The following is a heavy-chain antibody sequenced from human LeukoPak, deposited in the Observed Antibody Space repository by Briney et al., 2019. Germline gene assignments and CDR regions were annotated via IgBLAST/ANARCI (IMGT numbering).Heavy chain of an antibody. J-gene: IGHJ4*02. V-gene: IGHV1-46*01. Sequence: ASVKVSCKASGYTFTGYYMHWVRQAPGQGLEWMGIINPSGGSTSYAQKFQGRVTMTRDMSTSTVYMELSSLRSEDTAVYYCARVRGDSRIDYWGQGTLVTVSS. D-gene: IGHD2-21*02. CDR2: INPSGGST. CDR1: GYTFTGYY. CDR3: ARVRGDSRIDY.